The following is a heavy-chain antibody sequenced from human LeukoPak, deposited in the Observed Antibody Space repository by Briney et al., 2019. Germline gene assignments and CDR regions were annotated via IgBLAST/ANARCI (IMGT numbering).Heavy chain of an antibody. CDR2: IVVGSGNT. CDR3: AAFIVATSNFVDY. D-gene: IGHD5-12*01. V-gene: IGHV1-58*02. Sequence: SVKVSCKASGFTFTSSAMQWVRQARGQRLEWIRWIVVGSGNTNYAQKFQERVTITRDMSTSTAYMELSSLRSEDTAVYYCAAFIVATSNFVDYWGQGTLVTVSS. J-gene: IGHJ4*02. CDR1: GFTFTSSA.